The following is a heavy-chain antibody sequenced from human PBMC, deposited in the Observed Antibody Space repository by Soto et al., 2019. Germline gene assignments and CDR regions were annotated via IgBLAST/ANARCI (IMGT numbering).Heavy chain of an antibody. D-gene: IGHD6-19*01. J-gene: IGHJ5*02. V-gene: IGHV4-39*01. CDR1: GGSISSSSFH. CDR3: ARMERAAGPGWWFDP. CDR2: IYYSGST. Sequence: QLQLQESGPGLVKPSETLSLTCTVSGGSISSSSFHWGWIRQPPGKGLEWIGSIYYSGSTYYSPSRITRVTISVETSKNQSSLKVSSATAADTALYSCARMERAAGPGWWFDPWGQGTLVTVSS.